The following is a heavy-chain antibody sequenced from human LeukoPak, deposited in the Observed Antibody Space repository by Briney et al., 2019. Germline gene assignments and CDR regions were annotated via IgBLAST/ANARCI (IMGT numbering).Heavy chain of an antibody. J-gene: IGHJ6*02. CDR3: ASYSYYYGMDV. Sequence: PSETLSLTCTVSGGSISSYYWSWIRQPPGKGLEWIGYIYYSGSTNYNPSLKSRVTISVDTSKNQFSLKLSSVTAADTAVCYCASYSYYYGMDVWGQGTTDTVSS. CDR1: GGSISSYY. V-gene: IGHV4-59*08. CDR2: IYYSGST.